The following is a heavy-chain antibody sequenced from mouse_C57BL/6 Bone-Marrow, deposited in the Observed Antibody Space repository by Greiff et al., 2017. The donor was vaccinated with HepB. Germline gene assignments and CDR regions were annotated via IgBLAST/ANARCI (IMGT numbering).Heavy chain of an antibody. V-gene: IGHV1-64*01. J-gene: IGHJ1*03. CDR3: ARDGSSYWYFDV. Sequence: QVQLQQPGAELVKPGASVKLSCKASGYTFTSYWMHWVKQRPGQGLEWIGMIHPNSGSTKYNEKFKSKATLTVDKSSSTAYMQLSSLTSEDSAVYYCARDGSSYWYFDVWGTGTTVTVSS. D-gene: IGHD1-1*01. CDR2: IHPNSGST. CDR1: GYTFTSYW.